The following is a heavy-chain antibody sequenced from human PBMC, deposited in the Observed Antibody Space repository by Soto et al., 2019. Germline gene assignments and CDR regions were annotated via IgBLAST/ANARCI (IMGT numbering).Heavy chain of an antibody. Sequence: PSETVSLTCSVPGVSVTTYYWTWIRQPPGKGLEWLGYIYDSGSINYNPSLKSRALVSVDTSKNQFSLRLDSLTAADTAVYYCARGGVAVTDKAPYYFDSWGQGSLVTVSS. V-gene: IGHV4-59*02. CDR3: ARGGVAVTDKAPYYFDS. CDR2: IYDSGSI. CDR1: GVSVTTYY. D-gene: IGHD2-21*02. J-gene: IGHJ4*02.